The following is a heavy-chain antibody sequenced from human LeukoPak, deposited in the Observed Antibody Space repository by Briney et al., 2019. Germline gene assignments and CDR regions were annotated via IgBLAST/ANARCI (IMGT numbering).Heavy chain of an antibody. D-gene: IGHD3-22*01. Sequence: PGGSLRLSCAASGFTFSSYSMNWVRQAPGKGLEWVSSISSSSSYIYYADSVKGRFTISRDNAKNSLYLQMNSLRAEDTAVYYCASASYYYDSSGYYPDYWGQGTLVTVSS. CDR3: ASASYYYDSSGYYPDY. CDR2: ISSSSSYI. CDR1: GFTFSSYS. V-gene: IGHV3-21*01. J-gene: IGHJ4*02.